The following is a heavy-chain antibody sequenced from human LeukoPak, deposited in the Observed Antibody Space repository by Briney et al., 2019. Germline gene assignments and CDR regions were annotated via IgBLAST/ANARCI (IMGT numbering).Heavy chain of an antibody. V-gene: IGHV4-59*08. Sequence: SETLSLTCTVSGGSISSYYWSWIRQPPGKGLEWIGYIYYSGSTNYNPSLKSRVTISVDTSKNQFSLKLSSVTAADTAVYYCARAGRTYDILTGYFDYWGQGTLVTVSS. CDR1: GGSISSYY. CDR2: IYYSGST. D-gene: IGHD3-9*01. CDR3: ARAGRTYDILTGYFDY. J-gene: IGHJ4*02.